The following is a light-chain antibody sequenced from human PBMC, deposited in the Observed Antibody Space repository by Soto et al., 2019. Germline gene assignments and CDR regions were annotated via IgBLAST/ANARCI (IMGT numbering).Light chain of an antibody. Sequence: DIQMTQSPSSVSASVGDRVTITCRSSEDISTWLAWYQQKPGKAPKLLIYAASSLQSGVPSRFSGSGSGTEFTLTISSLQPDDFATYYCQHYNSYSEAFGQGTRLEIK. CDR2: AAS. J-gene: IGKJ5*01. CDR1: EDISTW. CDR3: QHYNSYSEA. V-gene: IGKV1D-16*01.